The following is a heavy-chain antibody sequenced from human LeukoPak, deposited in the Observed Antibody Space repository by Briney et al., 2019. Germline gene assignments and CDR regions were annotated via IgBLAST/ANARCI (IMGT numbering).Heavy chain of an antibody. J-gene: IGHJ6*02. CDR1: GYTFTSYG. CDR3: ARGFIVVVPAAKKTSPGYYYYGMDV. Sequence: ASFKVFCKASGYTFTSYGISWVRQAPGQGLVWMVWIIAYNGNTKYAQKLQGRVTMTTDTSTSTAYMELRSLRSDDTAVYYCARGFIVVVPAAKKTSPGYYYYGMDVWGQGTTVTVSS. V-gene: IGHV1-18*04. CDR2: IIAYNGNT. D-gene: IGHD2-2*01.